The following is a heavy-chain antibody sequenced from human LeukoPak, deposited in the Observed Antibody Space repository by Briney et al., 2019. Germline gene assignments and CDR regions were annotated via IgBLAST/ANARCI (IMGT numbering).Heavy chain of an antibody. V-gene: IGHV3-23*01. J-gene: IGHJ4*02. CDR2: VGRSGADT. CDR3: VKHSGGVYGNSDY. Sequence: LGGSLRLSSVASGFTISSYAVSRLRQAPGKGLEWVSTVGRSGADTYYADSVRGRFTISKDSSKNTLQNNSLSAEDTGICFCVKHSGGVYGNSDYWGQGILVTVSS. D-gene: IGHD1-1*01. CDR1: GFTISSYA.